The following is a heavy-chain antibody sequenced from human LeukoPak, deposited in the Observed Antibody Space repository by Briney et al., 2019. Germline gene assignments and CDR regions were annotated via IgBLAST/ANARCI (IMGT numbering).Heavy chain of an antibody. Sequence: GGSLRLSCAASGFTLSDYYMSWIRQAPGKGLEWVSYISSSGSTIYYADSVKGRFTISRDNAKNSLYLQMNSLRAEDTAVYYCARQRLDYDSSGYLDYWGQGTLVTVSS. CDR2: ISSSGSTI. D-gene: IGHD3-22*01. CDR1: GFTLSDYY. J-gene: IGHJ4*02. CDR3: ARQRLDYDSSGYLDY. V-gene: IGHV3-11*01.